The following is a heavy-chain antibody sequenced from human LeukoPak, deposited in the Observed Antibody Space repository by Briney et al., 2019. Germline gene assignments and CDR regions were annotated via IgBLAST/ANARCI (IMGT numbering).Heavy chain of an antibody. CDR3: ARDPAPSNWSDY. CDR2: INSDGSST. J-gene: IGHJ4*02. D-gene: IGHD6-13*01. V-gene: IGHV3-74*01. Sequence: PGGSLRLSCAASGFTFSSYWMHWVRQAPGKGLVWVSRINSDGSSTHYADSEKGRFTISRDNAKNMLYLQMNSLRVDDTAVYYCARDPAPSNWSDYWGQGTLVTVSS. CDR1: GFTFSSYW.